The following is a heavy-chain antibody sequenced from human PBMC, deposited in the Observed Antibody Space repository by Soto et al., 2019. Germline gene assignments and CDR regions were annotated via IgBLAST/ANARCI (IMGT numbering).Heavy chain of an antibody. CDR3: AREGQQWLADAFDI. Sequence: GSLRLSCAASGFTFSSYGMHWVRQAPGKGLEWVAVIWYDGSNKYYADSVKGRFTISRDNSKNTLYLQMNSLRAEDTAVYYCAREGQQWLADAFDIWGQGTMVTVSS. D-gene: IGHD6-19*01. J-gene: IGHJ3*02. CDR2: IWYDGSNK. V-gene: IGHV3-33*01. CDR1: GFTFSSYG.